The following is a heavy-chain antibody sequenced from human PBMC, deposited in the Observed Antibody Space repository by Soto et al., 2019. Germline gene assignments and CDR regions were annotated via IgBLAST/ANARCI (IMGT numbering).Heavy chain of an antibody. J-gene: IGHJ4*02. Sequence: ASVKVSCKASGYSFTGYYMHWVRQAPGQGLEWTGWINPNSGGTNYAQKFQGRVTMTRDTSISTAYMELSRLRSDDTAVYYCARDRVVGDVHAFDYWGQGTLFTVS. CDR1: GYSFTGYY. CDR2: INPNSGGT. V-gene: IGHV1-2*02. CDR3: ARDRVVGDVHAFDY. D-gene: IGHD1-26*01.